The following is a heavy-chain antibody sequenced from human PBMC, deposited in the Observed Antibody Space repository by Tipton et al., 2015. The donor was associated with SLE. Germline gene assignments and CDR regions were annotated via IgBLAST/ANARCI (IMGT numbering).Heavy chain of an antibody. CDR3: AGAWQGYCSGGTCYVLDY. CDR1: GGSISSHY. V-gene: IGHV4-59*11. Sequence: TLSLTCTVSGGSISSHYWSWIRQPPGKGLGWIGYISYSETTNYNPPLKSRVTISVDTSKNQFSLKLRSVTAADTAVYYCAGAWQGYCSGGTCYVLDYWGPGTLVTVSS. J-gene: IGHJ4*01. D-gene: IGHD2-15*01. CDR2: ISYSETT.